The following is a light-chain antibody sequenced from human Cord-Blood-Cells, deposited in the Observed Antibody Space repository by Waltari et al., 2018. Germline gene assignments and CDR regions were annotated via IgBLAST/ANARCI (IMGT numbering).Light chain of an antibody. CDR2: DVS. Sequence: QSALTQPASVSGSPGQSITISCTGTSSDVGGYNYVSWYQQHPGNAPKLMIYDVSTRRAGVSKRFSGSKSGNTASLTISGLQADDEADYYCSSYTSSSWVFGGGTKLTVL. CDR1: SSDVGGYNY. CDR3: SSYTSSSWV. V-gene: IGLV2-14*01. J-gene: IGLJ3*02.